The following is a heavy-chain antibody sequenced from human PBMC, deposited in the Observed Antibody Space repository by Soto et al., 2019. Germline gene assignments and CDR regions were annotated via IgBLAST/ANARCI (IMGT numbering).Heavy chain of an antibody. CDR1: GYTFTSYD. D-gene: IGHD2-2*01. CDR3: ARSYCSSTSCRQLDV. V-gene: IGHV1-8*01. CDR2: MNPNSGNT. J-gene: IGHJ6*04. Sequence: GASVKVSCKASGYTFTSYDTNWVRQATGLGLEWMGWMNPNSGNTGYAQNFQGRVTMTRDTSINTAYMELSSLRSEDTAVYFCARSYCSSTSCRQLDVWGKGTTVTVSS.